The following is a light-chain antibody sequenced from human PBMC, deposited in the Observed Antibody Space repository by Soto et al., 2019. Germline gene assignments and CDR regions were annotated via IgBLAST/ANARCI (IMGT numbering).Light chain of an antibody. CDR3: CSCVSGSPFDVL. J-gene: IGLJ3*02. Sequence: QSVLTQPPSASGTPGQRVNISCSGSSSNIGSNYVYWYRQFPGTAPKLLIQRNNQRPSGVPARFSGSKSGTSASLAISGLRSEDEADYYCCSCVSGSPFDVLFGGGTKLTVL. V-gene: IGLV1-47*01. CDR2: RNN. CDR1: SSNIGSNY.